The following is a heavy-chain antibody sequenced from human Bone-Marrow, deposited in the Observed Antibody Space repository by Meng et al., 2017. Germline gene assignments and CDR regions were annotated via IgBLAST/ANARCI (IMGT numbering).Heavy chain of an antibody. D-gene: IGHD3-9*01. V-gene: IGHV3-23*01. CDR1: GFTFSSYA. CDR2: ISGSGGST. CDR3: ARKRFDPDY. Sequence: GESLKISCAASGFTFSSYAMSWVRQAPGKGLEWVSAISGSGGSTYYADSVKGRFTISRDNSKNTLYLQMNSLRAEDTAVYYCARKRFDPDYWGQGTLVTVSS. J-gene: IGHJ4*02.